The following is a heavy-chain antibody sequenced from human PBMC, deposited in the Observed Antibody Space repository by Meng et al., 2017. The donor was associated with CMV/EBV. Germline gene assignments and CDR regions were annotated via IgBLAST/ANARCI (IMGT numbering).Heavy chain of an antibody. D-gene: IGHD3-3*01. CDR3: ARAIGVVIKIERLSLYYFDY. J-gene: IGHJ4*02. V-gene: IGHV3-21*01. Sequence: LSLTCAASGFTFSSYSMNWVRQAPGKGLEWVSSISSSSSYIYYADSVKGRFTISRDNAKNSLYLQMNSLRAEDTAVYYCARAIGVVIKIERLSLYYFDYWGQGTLVTVSS. CDR2: ISSSSSYI. CDR1: GFTFSSYS.